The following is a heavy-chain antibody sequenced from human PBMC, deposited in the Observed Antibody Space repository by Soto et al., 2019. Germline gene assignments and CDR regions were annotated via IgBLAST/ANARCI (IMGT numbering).Heavy chain of an antibody. CDR1: EFTFINYA. V-gene: IGHV3-30*03. D-gene: IGHD4-17*01. CDR2: ISYDGNNK. J-gene: IGHJ4*02. CDR3: ARGPSYSDSYFDH. Sequence: GASLRLSCAASEFTFINYAMHWVRQAPGKGLQWLAVISYDGNNKYYADSVEGRFTISRDNSKNTVYLQMNSLRLEDTAVYYCARGPSYSDSYFDHWGQGTLVTVSS.